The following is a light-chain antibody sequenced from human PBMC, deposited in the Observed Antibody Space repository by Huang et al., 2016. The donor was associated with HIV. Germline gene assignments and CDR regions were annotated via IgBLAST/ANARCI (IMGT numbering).Light chain of an antibody. CDR2: GAS. CDR3: QQYNNWPL. J-gene: IGKJ4*01. CDR1: ESVSSN. V-gene: IGKV3-15*01. Sequence: EMVMTQSPDTLSVSPGERVTLSCRASESVSSNLAWYQQKPGQAPRLLIFGASTRVTGIPARFTGSWSGTEFTLTISSLQSEDFAVYYCQQYNNWPLFGGGTKVEIK.